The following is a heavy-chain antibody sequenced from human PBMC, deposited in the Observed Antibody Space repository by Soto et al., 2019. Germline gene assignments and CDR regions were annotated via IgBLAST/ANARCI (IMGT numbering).Heavy chain of an antibody. Sequence: SETLSLTCAVYGGSFSGYYWSWIRQPPGKGLEWIGEINHSGSTNYNPSLKSRVTISVDTSKNQFSLKLSSVTAADTAVYYCARDIVVGGDYWGRGTLVTVSS. V-gene: IGHV4-34*01. J-gene: IGHJ4*02. CDR2: INHSGST. D-gene: IGHD2-2*01. CDR1: GGSFSGYY. CDR3: ARDIVVGGDY.